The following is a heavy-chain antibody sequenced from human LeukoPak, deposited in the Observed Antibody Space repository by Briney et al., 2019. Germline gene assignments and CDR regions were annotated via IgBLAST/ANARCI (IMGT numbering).Heavy chain of an antibody. D-gene: IGHD3-22*01. CDR1: GFTVSSCY. CDR2: LYSDGST. CDR3: ARAAYDSNGYTANHDY. Sequence: GGSLRLSCAASGFTVSSCYMSWVRQAPEKGLEWVSVLYSDGSTYYADSVKGRFTISRDNSKNTLYLQMNNLRAEDTAVYYCARAAYDSNGYTANHDYWGQGTLVTVSS. V-gene: IGHV3-53*01. J-gene: IGHJ4*02.